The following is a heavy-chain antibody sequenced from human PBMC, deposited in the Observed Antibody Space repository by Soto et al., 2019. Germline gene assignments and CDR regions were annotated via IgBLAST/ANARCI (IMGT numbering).Heavy chain of an antibody. Sequence: AGGSLRLSFTASGFTFGDYAMSWFRQAPGKGLEWVVFIRSKAYGGTAEYAASVKGRFTISRDDSKSIAYLQMNSLKTEDTAVYYCNRPTQDSSGYYYCLLFDYWSQGTLVTV. D-gene: IGHD3-22*01. V-gene: IGHV3-49*03. J-gene: IGHJ4*02. CDR1: GFTFGDYA. CDR3: NRPTQDSSGYYYCLLFDY. CDR2: IRSKAYGGTA.